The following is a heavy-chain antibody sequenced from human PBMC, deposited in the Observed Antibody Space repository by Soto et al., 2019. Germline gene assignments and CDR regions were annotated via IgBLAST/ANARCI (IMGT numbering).Heavy chain of an antibody. CDR3: AKAPSYYYYYGMDL. J-gene: IGHJ6*02. Sequence: PGGSLRLSCAASGFTFSSYAMSWVRQAPGKGLEWVSAISGSGGSTYYADSVKGRFTISRDNSKNTLYLQMNSLRAEDTAVYYCAKAPSYYYYYGMDLWGQGTTVTVSS. CDR2: ISGSGGST. CDR1: GFTFSSYA. V-gene: IGHV3-23*01.